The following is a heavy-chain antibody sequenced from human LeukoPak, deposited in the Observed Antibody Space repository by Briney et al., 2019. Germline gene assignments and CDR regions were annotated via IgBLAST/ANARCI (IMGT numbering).Heavy chain of an antibody. CDR3: ARDGSGSYDAFDI. D-gene: IGHD1-26*01. CDR1: GFTFSSYG. Sequence: PGGTLRLSCAASGFTFSSYGMSWVRQAPGKGLEWVSSIGSSSTYIYYADSVKGRFTISRDNAKNSLYLQMNSLRAEDTAVYYCARDGSGSYDAFDIWGQGTMVTVSS. V-gene: IGHV3-21*01. J-gene: IGHJ3*02. CDR2: IGSSSTYI.